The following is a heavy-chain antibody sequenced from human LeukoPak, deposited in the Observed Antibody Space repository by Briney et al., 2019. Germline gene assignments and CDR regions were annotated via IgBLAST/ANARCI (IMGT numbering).Heavy chain of an antibody. J-gene: IGHJ4*02. Sequence: GGSLRLSCAASGFTFSSYWMSWVRQAPGKGLEWVANIKQDGSEKYYVDSVKGRFTISRDNAKNSLYLQMNSLRAEDTAVYYCARDFSRRITMIGEDYWGQGTLVTVSS. D-gene: IGHD3-22*01. V-gene: IGHV3-7*01. CDR2: IKQDGSEK. CDR3: ARDFSRRITMIGEDY. CDR1: GFTFSSYW.